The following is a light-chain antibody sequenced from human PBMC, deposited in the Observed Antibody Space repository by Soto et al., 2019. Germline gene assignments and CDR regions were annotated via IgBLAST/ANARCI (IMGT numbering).Light chain of an antibody. CDR3: QQSYTTPLT. Sequence: IQMTDSPSTLSASGGDIVIITCRASQSISSYLNWYQEKPGKAPKLLIYGASSLQSGVPSRFSGSGSGTDFTLTISSLQPEDFATDYCQQSYTTPLTFGGATKVDI. V-gene: IGKV1-39*01. CDR1: QSISSY. J-gene: IGKJ4*01. CDR2: GAS.